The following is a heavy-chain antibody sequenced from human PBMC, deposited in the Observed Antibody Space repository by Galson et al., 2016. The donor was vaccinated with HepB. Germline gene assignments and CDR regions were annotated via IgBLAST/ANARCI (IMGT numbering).Heavy chain of an antibody. D-gene: IGHD7-27*01. Sequence: SLRLSCAASGFTFSRSDMHWVRQAAGKGLEWVSATGTGGDTYYPGSVKDRFTISRENAGNSLYLQMNSLTVGDTAVYYCVREGLSRNWADWYFDLWGRGTLVTVSS. CDR1: GFTFSRSD. V-gene: IGHV3-13*04. CDR2: TGTGGDT. CDR3: VREGLSRNWADWYFDL. J-gene: IGHJ2*01.